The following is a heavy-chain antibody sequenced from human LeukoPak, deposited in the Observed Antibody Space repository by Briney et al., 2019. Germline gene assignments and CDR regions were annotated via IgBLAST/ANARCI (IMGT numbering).Heavy chain of an antibody. CDR1: GFTFSSYW. D-gene: IGHD1-26*01. Sequence: SGGSLRLSCAASGFTFSSYWMHWVRQAPGKGLVWVSRINSEGTSTSYADSVKGRFTISRDNSKNTLYLQMNSLRAEDTALYYCARYSDSYHAIDYWGQGTLVTVSS. J-gene: IGHJ4*02. CDR3: ARYSDSYHAIDY. CDR2: INSEGTST. V-gene: IGHV3-74*01.